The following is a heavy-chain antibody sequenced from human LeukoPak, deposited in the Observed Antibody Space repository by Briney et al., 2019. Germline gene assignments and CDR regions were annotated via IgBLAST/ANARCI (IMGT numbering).Heavy chain of an antibody. CDR1: GFTFSSYG. CDR2: IRYDGSNK. J-gene: IGHJ4*02. V-gene: IGHV3-30*02. D-gene: IGHD1-26*01. CDR3: AKDRVVGAPRNPFDC. Sequence: GGSLRLSCAASGFTFSSYGMHWVRQAPGKGLEWVAFIRYDGSNKYYADSVKGRFTISRDNSKNTLYLQMNSLRAEDTAVYYCAKDRVVGAPRNPFDCWGQGTLVTVSS.